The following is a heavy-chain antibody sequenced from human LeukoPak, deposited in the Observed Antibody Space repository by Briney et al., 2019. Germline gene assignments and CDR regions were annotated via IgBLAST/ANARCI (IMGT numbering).Heavy chain of an antibody. CDR2: IKQDGSEK. V-gene: IGHV3-7*01. J-gene: IGHJ6*03. Sequence: GGSLRLSCAASGFTFSSYWMSWVRQAPGKGLEWVANIKQDGSEKYYVDSVKGRFTISRDNAKNSLYLQMNSLRAEDTAVYYCARASSPVNPDYYMDVWGKGTTVTVSS. CDR1: GFTFSSYW. CDR3: ARASSPVNPDYYMDV.